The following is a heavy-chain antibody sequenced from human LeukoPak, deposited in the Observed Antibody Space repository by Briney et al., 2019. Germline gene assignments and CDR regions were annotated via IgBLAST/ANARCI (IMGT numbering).Heavy chain of an antibody. V-gene: IGHV1-8*02. Sequence: EASVKVSCKASGYTFNNYDINWVRRATGEGLEWMGWMNPNSGHTGYAKKFQGRVTMTRDTSTRTAYMELSSLRSEDTAVYYCARTYFSDDSGYYNGNYYYYYYMDVWGKGTTVTVSS. J-gene: IGHJ6*03. D-gene: IGHD3-22*01. CDR1: GYTFNNYD. CDR2: MNPNSGHT. CDR3: ARTYFSDDSGYYNGNYYYYYYMDV.